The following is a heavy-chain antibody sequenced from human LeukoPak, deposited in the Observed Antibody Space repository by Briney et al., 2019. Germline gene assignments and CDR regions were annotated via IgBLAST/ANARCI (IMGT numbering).Heavy chain of an antibody. CDR1: GFTFSSYA. CDR3: ARDQIEGQLWFGRGYYFDY. D-gene: IGHD5-18*01. CDR2: ISYDGSNK. J-gene: IGHJ4*02. V-gene: IGHV3-30-3*01. Sequence: GRSLRLSCAASGFTFSSYAMHLVRQAPGKGLEWVAVISYDGSNKYYADSVKGRFTISRDNSKNTLYLQMNSLRAEDTAVYYCARDQIEGQLWFGRGYYFDYWGQGTLVTVSS.